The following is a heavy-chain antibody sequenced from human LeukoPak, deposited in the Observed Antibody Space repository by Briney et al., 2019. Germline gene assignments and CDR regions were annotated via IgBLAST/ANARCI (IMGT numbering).Heavy chain of an antibody. D-gene: IGHD1-26*01. CDR2: INPNSGGT. Sequence: GASVKVSCKASGYTFTGYYMHWVRQAPGQGLEWMGWINPNSGGTNYAQKFQGRVTMTRDTSISTAYMELSRLRSGDTAVYYCARDASGSYYYYGMDVWGQGTTVTVSS. J-gene: IGHJ6*02. CDR3: ARDASGSYYYYGMDV. V-gene: IGHV1-2*02. CDR1: GYTFTGYY.